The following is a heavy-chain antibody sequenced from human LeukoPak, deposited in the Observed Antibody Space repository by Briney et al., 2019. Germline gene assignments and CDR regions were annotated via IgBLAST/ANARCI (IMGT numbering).Heavy chain of an antibody. CDR3: ARDSTSDIVVRRYYFDY. V-gene: IGHV1-69*13. D-gene: IGHD2-15*01. Sequence: GASVKVSCKASGGTCSSYAICWVRQAAGQGLEWMGGIIPIFGTANYAQKFQGRVTITADESTSTAYMELSSLRSEDAAVYYCARDSTSDIVVRRYYFDYWGQGTLVTVSS. CDR1: GGTCSSYA. J-gene: IGHJ4*02. CDR2: IIPIFGTA.